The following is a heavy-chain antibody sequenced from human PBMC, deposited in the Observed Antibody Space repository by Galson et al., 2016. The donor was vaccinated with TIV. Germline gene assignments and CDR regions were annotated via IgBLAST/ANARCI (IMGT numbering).Heavy chain of an antibody. J-gene: IGHJ5*02. D-gene: IGHD3-22*01. CDR3: ARGRGIYDSSGYFLFDH. CDR1: GATFSYFA. V-gene: IGHV1-69*13. Sequence: SVKVSCKASGATFSYFAFSWVRQAPGQGLEWMGGIVPMFGTTNYAQKLQGRVTISADESTTTAYLELSSLRSEDTAVYYCARGRGIYDSSGYFLFDHWGQGTLVTVSS. CDR2: IVPMFGTT.